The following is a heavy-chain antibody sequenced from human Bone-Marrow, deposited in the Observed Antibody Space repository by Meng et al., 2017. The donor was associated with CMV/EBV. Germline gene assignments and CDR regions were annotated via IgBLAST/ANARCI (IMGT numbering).Heavy chain of an antibody. Sequence: ASVKVSCKASGYTFTGYYMHWVRQAPGQGLEWMGWINPNSGGTNYAQKFQGTVTMTRDTSTSTVYMELSSLRSEDTAVYYCARGMTTSAEVYNWFDPWGQGTLVTFSS. V-gene: IGHV1-2*02. CDR3: ARGMTTSAEVYNWFDP. J-gene: IGHJ5*02. CDR1: GYTFTGYY. D-gene: IGHD5-24*01. CDR2: INPNSGGT.